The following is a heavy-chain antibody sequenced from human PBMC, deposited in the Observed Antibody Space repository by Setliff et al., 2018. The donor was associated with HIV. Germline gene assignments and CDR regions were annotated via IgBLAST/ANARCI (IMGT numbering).Heavy chain of an antibody. J-gene: IGHJ4*02. Sequence: PSETLSLTCTVSGVPTSASTYYWGWIRQPPGKGLDWIGYISYSGKTYYNPSLKSRVTMSVDTSTSRLSLKVHSVTAADTAMYYCARGSHGTSWTDYWGQGTLVTVSS. CDR2: ISYSGKT. V-gene: IGHV4-39*07. D-gene: IGHD6-13*01. CDR3: ARGSHGTSWTDY. CDR1: GVPTSASTYY.